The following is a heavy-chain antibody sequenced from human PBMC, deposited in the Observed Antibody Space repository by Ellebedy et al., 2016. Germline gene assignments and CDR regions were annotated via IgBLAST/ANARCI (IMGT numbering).Heavy chain of an antibody. CDR2: VNPDGGSP. D-gene: IGHD2-8*02. CDR1: GYIFTNYG. Sequence: ASVKVSCXASGYIFTNYGVTWVRQAPGQGLEWMGLVNPDGGSPTYAQKFQGRATMTRDTSTNTVYMELSSLRSDDTAVYYCARVAALGDWWYFDYWGQGTLVIVSS. V-gene: IGHV1-46*01. J-gene: IGHJ4*02. CDR3: ARVAALGDWWYFDY.